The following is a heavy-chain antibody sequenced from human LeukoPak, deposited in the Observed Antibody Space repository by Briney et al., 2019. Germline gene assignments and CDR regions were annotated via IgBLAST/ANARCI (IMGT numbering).Heavy chain of an antibody. Sequence: GRSLRLSCAASRFTFSIYAMFWVRQAPGKGLEWVSAISYHGGRTYYADSVKRRFTISRDNSKNTLSLQMNSMRADDTAVYYCAKLGSSSSSEHWGQGTLVTVSS. D-gene: IGHD6-6*01. J-gene: IGHJ4*02. CDR1: RFTFSIYA. CDR3: AKLGSSSSSEH. CDR2: ISYHGGRT. V-gene: IGHV3-23*01.